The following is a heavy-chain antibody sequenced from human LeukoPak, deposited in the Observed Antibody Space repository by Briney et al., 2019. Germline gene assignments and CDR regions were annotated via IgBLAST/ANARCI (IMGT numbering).Heavy chain of an antibody. CDR2: IKQDGSVK. CDR3: AKELGGPRYYDY. D-gene: IGHD4-23*01. J-gene: IGHJ4*02. V-gene: IGHV3-7*03. CDR1: GFTFSNFW. Sequence: PGGSLRLSCAASGFTFSNFWMNWVRQAPGKGLERVANIKQDGSVKHYVDSVKGRFTISRDNTKNSLYLQMNSLRAEDAAVFYCAKELGGPRYYDYWGQGTLVTVSS.